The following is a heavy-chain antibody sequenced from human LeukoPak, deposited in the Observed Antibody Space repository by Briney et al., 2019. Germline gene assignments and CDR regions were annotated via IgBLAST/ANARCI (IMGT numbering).Heavy chain of an antibody. CDR1: GFTFDDYA. J-gene: IGHJ4*02. CDR3: ANEKSRQLVQDY. D-gene: IGHD6-13*01. V-gene: IGHV3-23*01. CDR2: ISGSGGST. Sequence: GGSLRLSCAASGFTFDDYAMHWVRQAPGKGLEWVSAISGSGGSTYYADSVKGRFTISRDNSKNTLYLQMNSLRAEDTAVYYCANEKSRQLVQDYWGQGTLVTVSS.